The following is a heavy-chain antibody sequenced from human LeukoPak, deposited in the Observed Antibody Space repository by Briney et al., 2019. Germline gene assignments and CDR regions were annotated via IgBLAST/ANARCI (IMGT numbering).Heavy chain of an antibody. CDR2: ISSSSSYT. CDR1: GFTFSDYY. V-gene: IGHV3-11*06. J-gene: IGHJ6*02. D-gene: IGHD4-11*01. CDR3: ARAPHYSNYGPYYYGMDV. Sequence: GGSLRLSCAASGFTFSDYYMSWIRQAPGKGLEWVSYISSSSSYTNYADSVKGRFTISRDNAKNSLYLQMNSLRAEDTAVYCCARAPHYSNYGPYYYGMDVWGQGTTVTVSS.